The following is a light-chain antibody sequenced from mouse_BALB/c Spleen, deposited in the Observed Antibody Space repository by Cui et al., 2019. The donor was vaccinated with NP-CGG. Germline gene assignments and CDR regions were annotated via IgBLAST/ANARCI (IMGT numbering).Light chain of an antibody. CDR2: GTN. V-gene: IGLV1*01. CDR3: ALWYSNHWV. CDR1: TGAVTSSNY. Sequence: QAVVTQESAPTTSPGETVTLTCRSSTGAVTSSNYANGVQEKPDHLFTGLIGGTNNRAPGIPARFSGSLSGDKAALTITGAQTEDEAIYFCALWYSNHWVFGGGTKLTVL. J-gene: IGLJ1*01.